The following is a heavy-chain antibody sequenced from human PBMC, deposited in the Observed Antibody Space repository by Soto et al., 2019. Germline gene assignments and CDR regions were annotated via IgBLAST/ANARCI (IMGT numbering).Heavy chain of an antibody. CDR1: GGSISSGDYY. V-gene: IGHV4-30-4*01. Sequence: QVQLQESGPGLVKPSQTLSLTSTVSGGSISSGDYYWSWIRQPPGKGLEWIGYIYYSVSTYCNPSVFSRVTISLNTSNNQFTLKLSSVTAADTAVYYCARGAGSYWLFDPWGQGTLGNVAS. CDR2: IYYSVST. J-gene: IGHJ5*02. D-gene: IGHD1-26*01. CDR3: ARGAGSYWLFDP.